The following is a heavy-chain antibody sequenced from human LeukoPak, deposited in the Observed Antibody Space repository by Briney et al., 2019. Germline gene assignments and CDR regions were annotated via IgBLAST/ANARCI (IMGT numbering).Heavy chain of an antibody. V-gene: IGHV4-4*02. Sequence: PSGTLSLTCAVSGGSISSNNWWGWVRQPPGKGLEWIGEIYHSGSPNYNPSLKSRVTISVDKSRNHFSLSLSSVTAADTAVYYWARVNINNWHSCDYWGQGTLVTVSS. D-gene: IGHD1-1*01. J-gene: IGHJ4*02. CDR2: IYHSGSP. CDR1: GGSISSNNW. CDR3: ARVNINNWHSCDY.